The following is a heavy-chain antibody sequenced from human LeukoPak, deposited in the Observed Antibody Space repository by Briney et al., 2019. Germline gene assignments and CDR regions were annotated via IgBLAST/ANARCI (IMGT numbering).Heavy chain of an antibody. CDR3: ARDRWHTPVFDY. CDR1: GYTFTGYY. CDR2: INPNSGGT. D-gene: IGHD2-15*01. J-gene: IGHJ4*02. V-gene: IGHV1-2*02. Sequence: ASVKVSCKASGYTFTGYYMHWVRQAPGQGLEWMGWINPNSGGTNYAQKFQGRVTMTRDTSISTAYMELSRLRSDDTAVYYCARDRWHTPVFDYWGQGTLVTVSS.